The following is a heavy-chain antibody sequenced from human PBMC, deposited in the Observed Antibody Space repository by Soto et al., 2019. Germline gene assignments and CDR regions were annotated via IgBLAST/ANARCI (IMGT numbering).Heavy chain of an antibody. J-gene: IGHJ5*02. Sequence: EVQLVESGGGLVQPGGSLRLSCAASGFTFSSYWMSWVRQAPGKGLEWVANIKQDGSEKYYMDSVKGRFTISRDNAKNSLYLQMNSLRAEDTAVYYCARRATVVIPWFDPWGQGTLVTVSS. CDR2: IKQDGSEK. CDR3: ARRATVVIPWFDP. V-gene: IGHV3-7*03. D-gene: IGHD4-17*01. CDR1: GFTFSSYW.